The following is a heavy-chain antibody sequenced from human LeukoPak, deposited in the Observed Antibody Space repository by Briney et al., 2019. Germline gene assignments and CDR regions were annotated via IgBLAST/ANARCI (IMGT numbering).Heavy chain of an antibody. Sequence: AGGSLRLSCAASGFTFNNYAMSWVRQAPGKGLEWVPGISGSGANTYHADSVKGRFTISRDNSKNTLYLQMNSLRAEDTAVYYCAKSSNPYALGSYYAFFDYWGQGTLVTVSS. CDR3: AKSSNPYALGSYYAFFDY. CDR1: GFTFNNYA. V-gene: IGHV3-23*01. CDR2: ISGSGANT. D-gene: IGHD3-10*01. J-gene: IGHJ4*02.